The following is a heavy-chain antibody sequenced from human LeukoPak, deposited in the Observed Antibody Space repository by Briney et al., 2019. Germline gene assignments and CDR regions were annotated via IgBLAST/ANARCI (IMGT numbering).Heavy chain of an antibody. D-gene: IGHD3-22*01. CDR2: ISVRSNYI. V-gene: IGHV3-21*01. CDR1: GYTFSSYS. CDR3: VRLRRDSDTSGFYYYYDF. J-gene: IGHJ4*02. Sequence: GGSLRLSCLASGYTFSSYSINWVRQAPGKGLEWVSSISVRSNYIYYADSVRGRFRISRDDARDSLYLQMNSLRAEDTAVYYCVRLRRDSDTSGFYYYYDFWGQGTLVTVSS.